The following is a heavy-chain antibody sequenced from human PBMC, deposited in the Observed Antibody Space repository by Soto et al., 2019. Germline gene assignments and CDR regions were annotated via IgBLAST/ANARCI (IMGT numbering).Heavy chain of an antibody. Sequence: GGSLRLSCAASGFTVSSNYMNWVRQAPGKGLEWVSVIYSAGSTYYADSVKGRFTISRHNSKNTVYLQMNSLRAEDTAVYYCARGYDYGDYFDYWGRGTLVTVSS. J-gene: IGHJ4*02. D-gene: IGHD4-17*01. CDR3: ARGYDYGDYFDY. CDR2: IYSAGST. V-gene: IGHV3-53*04. CDR1: GFTVSSNY.